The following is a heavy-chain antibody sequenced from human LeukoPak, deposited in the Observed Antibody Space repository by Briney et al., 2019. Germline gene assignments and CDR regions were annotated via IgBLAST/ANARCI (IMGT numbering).Heavy chain of an antibody. CDR1: GFTFSSYS. CDR3: ARDSPGDSSGYPFVFSHCMDV. CDR2: ISSSSSTI. Sequence: GGSLRLSCAASGFTFSSYSMNWVRQAPGKGLEWVSYISSSSSTIYYADSVKGRFTISRDNAKNSLYLQMNSLRAEDTAVYYCARDSPGDSSGYPFVFSHCMDVWGKGTTVTVSS. V-gene: IGHV3-48*04. J-gene: IGHJ6*03. D-gene: IGHD3-22*01.